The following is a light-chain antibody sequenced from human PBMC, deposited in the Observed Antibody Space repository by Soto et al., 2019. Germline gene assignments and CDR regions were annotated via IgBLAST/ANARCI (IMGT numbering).Light chain of an antibody. CDR3: TSYTTSSPYLV. Sequence: QSALTQPASVSGSPGQSITISCTGTSSDVGGYNYVSWYQHHPGKAPKLMMYDVTNRPSGVSNRFPGSKSGNTASLTISGLPAEDEADYYCTSYTTSSPYLVFGGGTKVTVL. V-gene: IGLV2-14*03. CDR1: SSDVGGYNY. J-gene: IGLJ3*02. CDR2: DVT.